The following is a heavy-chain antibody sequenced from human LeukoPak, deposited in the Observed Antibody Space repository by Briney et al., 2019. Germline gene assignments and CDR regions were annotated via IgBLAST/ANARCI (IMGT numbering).Heavy chain of an antibody. D-gene: IGHD3-22*01. CDR3: YLDYYDSSGYSAVY. CDR2: ISYDGSNK. Sequence: GRSLRLSCAASGFTFSSYAMHWVRQALGKGLEWVAVISYDGSNKYYADSVKGRFTISRDNSKNTPYLQMNSLRAEDTAVYYSYLDYYDSSGYSAVYWGQGTLVTVSS. CDR1: GFTFSSYA. J-gene: IGHJ4*02. V-gene: IGHV3-30-3*01.